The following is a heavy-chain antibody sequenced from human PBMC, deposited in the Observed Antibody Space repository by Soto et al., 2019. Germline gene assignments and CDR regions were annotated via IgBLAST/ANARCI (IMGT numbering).Heavy chain of an antibody. V-gene: IGHV3-33*08. CDR2: IWYDGSNK. J-gene: IGHJ6*02. Sequence: GGSLRLSCAASGFTFSSYGMHWVRQAPGKGLEWVAVIWYDGSNKYYADSVKGRFTISRDNSKNTLYLQMNSLRAEDTAVYYCARDNRGYCSGGSCYTPYYYYGMDVWGQGTTVTVSS. CDR1: GFTFSSYG. D-gene: IGHD2-15*01. CDR3: ARDNRGYCSGGSCYTPYYYYGMDV.